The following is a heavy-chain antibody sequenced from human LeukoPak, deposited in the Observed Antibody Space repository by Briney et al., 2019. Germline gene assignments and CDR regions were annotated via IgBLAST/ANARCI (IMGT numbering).Heavy chain of an antibody. CDR1: GGTFSSYA. Sequence: ASVKVSCKASGGTFSSYAISWVRQAPGQGLEWMGGIIPIFGTANYAQKFQGRVTITTDESTSTAYMELSSLRSEDTAVYYCAGSIDSSSSFDYWGQGTLVTVSS. CDR3: AGSIDSSSSFDY. D-gene: IGHD6-6*01. CDR2: IIPIFGTA. J-gene: IGHJ4*02. V-gene: IGHV1-69*05.